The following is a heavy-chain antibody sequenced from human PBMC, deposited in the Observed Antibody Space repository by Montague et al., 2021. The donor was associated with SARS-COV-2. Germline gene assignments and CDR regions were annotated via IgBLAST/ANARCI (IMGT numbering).Heavy chain of an antibody. CDR1: GFTFSSYG. Sequence: SLRLSCAASGFTFSSYGIHWVRQAPGKGLEWVAVISYDGSNKHYADSVKGRFTISRDNSKNTLYLQMNSLRAEDTAVYYCARDSSSGSDWYYYYGMDVWGQGTTVTVSS. D-gene: IGHD6-13*01. V-gene: IGHV3-30*03. J-gene: IGHJ6*02. CDR2: ISYDGSNK. CDR3: ARDSSSGSDWYYYYGMDV.